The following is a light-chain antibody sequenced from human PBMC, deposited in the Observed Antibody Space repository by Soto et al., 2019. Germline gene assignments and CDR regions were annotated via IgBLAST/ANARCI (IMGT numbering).Light chain of an antibody. Sequence: DIQMTQSPSSLSASVGDRVTITCRASQSISRYLNWYQQKPGKAPKLLIYAASSLQSGVPSRFSGSGSGTDFTLTISSLQPEDSATYYCQQSYSTPRLFTCGQGTNLEI. CDR3: QQSYSTPRLFT. V-gene: IGKV1-39*01. J-gene: IGKJ2*01. CDR1: QSISRY. CDR2: AAS.